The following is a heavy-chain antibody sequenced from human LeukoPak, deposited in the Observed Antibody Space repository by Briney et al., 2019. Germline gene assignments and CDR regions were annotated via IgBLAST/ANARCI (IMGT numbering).Heavy chain of an antibody. V-gene: IGHV3-23*01. CDR3: AKGGLNWNYYYY. CDR1: GFTFSSYA. Sequence: GGSLRLSCAASGFTFSSYAMSWVRQAPGKGLEWVSAISGSGGSTYYADSVKVRFTISRDNSKNTLYLQMNSLRAEDTAVYYCAKGGLNWNYYYYWGQGTLVTVSS. CDR2: ISGSGGST. D-gene: IGHD1-1*01. J-gene: IGHJ4*02.